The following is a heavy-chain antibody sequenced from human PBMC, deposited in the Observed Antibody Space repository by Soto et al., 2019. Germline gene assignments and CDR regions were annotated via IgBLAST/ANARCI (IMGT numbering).Heavy chain of an antibody. CDR2: IDWDDDK. V-gene: IGHV2-70*04. J-gene: IGHJ4*02. CDR1: GFSLSTSGMR. Sequence: SGPTLVNPTQTLTLTFTFSGFSLSTSGMRVSWIRQPLGKALEWLARIDWDDDKFYNTSLKTRLTISKDSYKNQVVLTMTNMHPVHTATYYCARMLHCSGGTCPFDYCGQGALVNLSS. CDR3: ARMLHCSGGTCPFDY. D-gene: IGHD2-15*01.